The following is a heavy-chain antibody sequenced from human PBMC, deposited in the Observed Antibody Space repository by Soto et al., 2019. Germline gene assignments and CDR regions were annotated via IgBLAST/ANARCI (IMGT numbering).Heavy chain of an antibody. V-gene: IGHV5-51*01. Sequence: PGESLKISCKGSGYSFTNYWIAWVRQMPGKGLEWMGIIYPGDSDTRYSPSFQGQVTISADKSISTAYLQWRSLRASDTAMYYCARPRSGSYRLDYYGMDVWGQGTTVTSP. CDR2: IYPGDSDT. J-gene: IGHJ6*02. CDR1: GYSFTNYW. CDR3: ARPRSGSYRLDYYGMDV. D-gene: IGHD3-10*01.